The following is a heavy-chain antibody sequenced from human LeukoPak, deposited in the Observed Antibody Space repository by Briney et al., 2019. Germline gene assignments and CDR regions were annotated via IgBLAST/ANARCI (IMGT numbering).Heavy chain of an antibody. V-gene: IGHV1-18*01. CDR3: ARYCSSTSCYKGDAFDI. Sequence: ASVKVSCKASGYTFTSYGISWVRQAPGQGLEWMGWTSAYNGNTNYTQKLQGRVTMTTDTSTSTAYMELRSLRSDDTAVYYCARYCSSTSCYKGDAFDIWGQGTMVTVSS. J-gene: IGHJ3*02. CDR2: TSAYNGNT. D-gene: IGHD2-2*02. CDR1: GYTFTSYG.